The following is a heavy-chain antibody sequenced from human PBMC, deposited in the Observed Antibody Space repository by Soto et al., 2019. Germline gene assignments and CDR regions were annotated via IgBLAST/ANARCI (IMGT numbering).Heavy chain of an antibody. CDR2: IYYRGNP. CDR1: GGSISSGDYY. V-gene: IGHV4-39*01. CDR3: ARLEGLATISYYFDF. Sequence: PSETLCLTCSVSGGSISSGDYYWRWIRQPPGKGLEWIGIIYYRGNPYYNPSLQTRVTISLDKSKSQFSLKLNSVTAADSAVYFCARLEGLATISYYFDFWGPAALLTVSS. J-gene: IGHJ4*02. D-gene: IGHD5-12*01.